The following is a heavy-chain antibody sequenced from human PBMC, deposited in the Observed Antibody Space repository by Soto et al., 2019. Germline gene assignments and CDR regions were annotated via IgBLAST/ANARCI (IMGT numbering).Heavy chain of an antibody. D-gene: IGHD2-8*01. Sequence: QVQLVQSGAEVKKPGASVKVSCKASGYTFTTYGISWVRQAPGQGLEWMGWISAYNGNTNYAQKLQGRVTMTTDTSTSTAYMELRSLRSDDTAVYYCAREDCTNGVCYTGGYWGQGTLVTVSS. CDR2: ISAYNGNT. CDR1: GYTFTTYG. V-gene: IGHV1-18*01. J-gene: IGHJ4*02. CDR3: AREDCTNGVCYTGGY.